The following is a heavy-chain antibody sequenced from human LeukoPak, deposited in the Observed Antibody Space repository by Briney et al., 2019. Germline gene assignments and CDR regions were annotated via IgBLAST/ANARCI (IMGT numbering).Heavy chain of an antibody. CDR1: GFTFSSYG. CDR2: IWYDGSNK. Sequence: GGSLRLSCAASGFTFSSYGMHWVRQAPGKGLEWVAVIWYDGSNKYYGDSVKGRFTTSRDNSKNTLYLQMNSLRAEDTAVYYCARRFGELVDYWGQGTLVTVSS. CDR3: ARRFGELVDY. J-gene: IGHJ4*02. D-gene: IGHD3-10*01. V-gene: IGHV3-33*01.